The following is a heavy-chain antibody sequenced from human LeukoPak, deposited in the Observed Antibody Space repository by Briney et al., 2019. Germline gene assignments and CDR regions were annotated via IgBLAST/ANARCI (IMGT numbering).Heavy chain of an antibody. CDR3: ARRAARITMIVVVRSNYFDY. J-gene: IGHJ4*02. CDR2: INHSGST. V-gene: IGHV4-34*01. Sequence: SETLSLTCAVYGGSFSGYYWSWIRRPPGRGLEWIGEINHSGSTNYNPSLKSRVTISVDTSKNQFSLKLSSVTAADTAVYYCARRAARITMIVVVRSNYFDYWGQGTLVTVSS. D-gene: IGHD3-22*01. CDR1: GGSFSGYY.